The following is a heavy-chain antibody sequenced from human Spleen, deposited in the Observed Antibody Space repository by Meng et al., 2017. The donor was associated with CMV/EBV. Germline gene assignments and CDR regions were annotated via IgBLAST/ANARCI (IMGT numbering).Heavy chain of an antibody. J-gene: IGHJ5*02. V-gene: IGHV2-26*01. CDR3: ARIYEPSTYYDFWSGYRNWFDP. CDR2: IFSNDEK. CDR1: GFSLSNARMG. Sequence: SGPTLVKPTETLTLTCTVSGFSLSNARMGVSWIRQPPGKALEWLAHIFSNDEKSYSTSLKSRLTISKDTSKSQVVLTMTNMDPVDTATYYCARIYEPSTYYDFWSGYRNWFDPWGQGTLVTVSS. D-gene: IGHD3-3*01.